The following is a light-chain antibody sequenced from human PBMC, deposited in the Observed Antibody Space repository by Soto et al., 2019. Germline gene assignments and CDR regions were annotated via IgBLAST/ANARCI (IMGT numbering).Light chain of an antibody. CDR3: QQRSIWPPGS. Sequence: EIVLTQSPATLSLSPGERATLSCRASQSVSSYFAWYQQKPGQAPRLLIYDASNRATGIPARFSGSRSGTDFTLTISSLEPEDFAVYYCQQRSIWPPGSFGQGTKVEIK. J-gene: IGKJ1*01. CDR1: QSVSSY. CDR2: DAS. V-gene: IGKV3-11*01.